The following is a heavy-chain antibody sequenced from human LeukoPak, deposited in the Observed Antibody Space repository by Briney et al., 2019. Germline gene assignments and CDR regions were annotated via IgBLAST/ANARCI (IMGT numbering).Heavy chain of an antibody. Sequence: GGSLRLSCAASEFTFSSYAMHWVRQAPGKGLEWVAVISYDGSNKYYADSVKGRFTISRDNSKNTLYLQMNSLRAADTAVYYCAGGHDYTYYYYYMDVWAKGPRSPSP. CDR1: EFTFSSYA. CDR2: ISYDGSNK. D-gene: IGHD4-11*01. V-gene: IGHV3-30-3*01. J-gene: IGHJ6*03. CDR3: AGGHDYTYYYYYMDV.